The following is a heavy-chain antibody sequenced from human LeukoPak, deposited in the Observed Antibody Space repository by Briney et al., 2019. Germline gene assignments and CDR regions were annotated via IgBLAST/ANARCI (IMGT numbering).Heavy chain of an antibody. D-gene: IGHD3-22*01. Sequence: GASVKVSCKASGYTFTGYYMHWVRQAPGQGLEWMGGIIPIFGTANYAQKFQGRVTITTDESTSTAYMELSSLRSEDTAVYYCARHSDYYDSSGPFQLWGQGTLVTVSS. CDR3: ARHSDYYDSSGPFQL. CDR1: GYTFTGYY. CDR2: IIPIFGTA. J-gene: IGHJ1*01. V-gene: IGHV1-69*05.